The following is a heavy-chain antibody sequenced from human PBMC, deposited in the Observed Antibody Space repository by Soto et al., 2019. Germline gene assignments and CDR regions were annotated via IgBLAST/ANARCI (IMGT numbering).Heavy chain of an antibody. CDR2: ISSSGSTI. Sequence: GGSLRLSCAASGFTFSDYYMNWIRQAPGKGLEWVSYISSSGSTIYYADSVKGRFTISRDNAKNSLYLQMNSLRAEDTAVYYCARESSDMVRGIIIIYYYYMDVWGKGTTVTVSS. CDR1: GFTFSDYY. D-gene: IGHD3-10*01. V-gene: IGHV3-11*01. CDR3: ARESSDMVRGIIIIYYYYMDV. J-gene: IGHJ6*03.